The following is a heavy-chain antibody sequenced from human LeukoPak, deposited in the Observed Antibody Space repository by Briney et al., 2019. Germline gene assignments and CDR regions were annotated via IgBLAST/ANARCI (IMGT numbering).Heavy chain of an antibody. CDR1: GGSISSYY. V-gene: IGHV4-59*08. D-gene: IGHD2-2*02. CDR3: ARLGTDQQLYLTHYYYGMDV. J-gene: IGHJ6*02. CDR2: IYYSGST. Sequence: PSETLSLTCTVSGGSISSYYWSWVRQPPGKGLEWIGYIYYSGSTNYNRAHKSRVTISVDTSKNQFSLKLSTVTAADTAVYYCARLGTDQQLYLTHYYYGMDVWGQGTTVTVSS.